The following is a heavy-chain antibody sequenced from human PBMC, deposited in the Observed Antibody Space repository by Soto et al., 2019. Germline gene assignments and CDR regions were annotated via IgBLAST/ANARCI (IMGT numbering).Heavy chain of an antibody. V-gene: IGHV4-4*02. CDR3: VRDSRTGCSSINCYMH. D-gene: IGHD2-15*01. CDR2: IWHTGRP. CDR1: GDSLTNNHW. Sequence: QLQLRESGPGLVQPSGTLSLTCDVSGDSLTNNHWWSWVRQAPGKGLEWIGEIWHTGRPNYNQSLKSRVASSIDKSKNQFSLELSSVTAADTAVYYCVRDSRTGCSSINCYMHWGQGTLVTVSS. J-gene: IGHJ4*02.